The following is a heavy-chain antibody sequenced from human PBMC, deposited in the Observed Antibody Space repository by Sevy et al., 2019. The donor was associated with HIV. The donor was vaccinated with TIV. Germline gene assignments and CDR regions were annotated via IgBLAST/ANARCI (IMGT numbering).Heavy chain of an antibody. D-gene: IGHD5-12*01. V-gene: IGHV4-61*02. CDR2: IFPSGGS. CDR3: ARVEGDGYNYGLFES. CDR1: GGSIRSGRYY. Sequence: SETLSLTCNVSGGSIRSGRYYWAWIRQPAGKGLEWIGRIFPSGGSNFNPSMLSRASMSIDTTKKQYSLTMTSVTAAETAVYYCARVEGDGYNYGLFESWGPGTRVTVSS. J-gene: IGHJ5*01.